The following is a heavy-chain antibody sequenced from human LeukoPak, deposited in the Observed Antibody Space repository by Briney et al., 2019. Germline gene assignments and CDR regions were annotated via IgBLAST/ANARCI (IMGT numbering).Heavy chain of an antibody. D-gene: IGHD6-6*01. V-gene: IGHV4-59*01. CDR2: IYYSGST. CDR1: GGAISSYY. Sequence: PSGTLSLTCTVSGGAISSYYWSWIRQPPGKGLGWIGDIYYSGSTNYNPPLKSRVTISVDTSKNQFSLKLSSVTAADTAVYYCARSFRPRRRQLGDYYYYMGVWGKGTAVTVSS. CDR3: ARSFRPRRRQLGDYYYYMGV. J-gene: IGHJ6*03.